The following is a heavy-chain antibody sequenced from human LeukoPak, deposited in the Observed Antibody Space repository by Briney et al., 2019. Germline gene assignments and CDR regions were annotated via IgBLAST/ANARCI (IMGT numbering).Heavy chain of an antibody. V-gene: IGHV4-34*01. Sequence: PSETLSLTCAVYGGSFSGYYWSWIRQPPGKGLEWIGEINHSGSTNYNPSLKSRVTISVDKSKNQFSLKLSSVTAADTAVYYCARSTYYYDSSGYHDAFDIWGQGTMVTVSS. CDR2: INHSGST. D-gene: IGHD3-22*01. CDR1: GGSFSGYY. J-gene: IGHJ3*02. CDR3: ARSTYYYDSSGYHDAFDI.